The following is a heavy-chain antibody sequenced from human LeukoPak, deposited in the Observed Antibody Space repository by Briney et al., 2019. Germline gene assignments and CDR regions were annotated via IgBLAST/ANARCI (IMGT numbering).Heavy chain of an antibody. J-gene: IGHJ6*03. CDR3: AKAADQYYYSYFYYMDV. V-gene: IGHV3-23*01. CDR1: GVTFSGDG. D-gene: IGHD2/OR15-2a*01. Sequence: GGCLRLSCAASGVTFSGDGMSGVRQAPGRGREWVSAISGSGGSTYYADSVNGRFTISRDNSKNTLYLQMNSLTVEDTAVYYYAKAADQYYYSYFYYMDVWGKGTTVTVSS. CDR2: ISGSGGST.